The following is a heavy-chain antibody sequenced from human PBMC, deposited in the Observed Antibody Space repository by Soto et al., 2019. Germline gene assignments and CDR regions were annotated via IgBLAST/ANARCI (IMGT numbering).Heavy chain of an antibody. CDR1: GCTFSVSD. J-gene: IGHJ6*02. CDR3: TRHEEGRRAVCYGMDV. D-gene: IGHD6-19*01. V-gene: IGHV3-73*02. CDR2: IRGKNNNYAT. Sequence: ERQLVQSGGGVVQPGGSLKLSCAAFGCTFSVSDMHWVRHASGKGLEWVGRIRGKNNNYATTYAASMTGRFIISRDDSDNTAFLQMSSLKTEDTAIYYCTRHEEGRRAVCYGMDVWGQGTTVTVSS.